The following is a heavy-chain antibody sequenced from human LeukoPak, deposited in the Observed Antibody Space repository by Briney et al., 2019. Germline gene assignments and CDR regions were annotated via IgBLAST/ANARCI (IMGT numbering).Heavy chain of an antibody. CDR3: AREGGFYRPLDY. Sequence: PSETLSLTCGVSGGSISSTNWWTWIRQPPGKGLEWIGEVHLDGRTNFNPSLKSRLTMSVDLSENHVSLKLTSVTAADTAVYYCAREGGFYRPLDYSGQGTLVTVSS. CDR1: GGSISSTNW. CDR2: VHLDGRT. D-gene: IGHD6-25*01. J-gene: IGHJ4*02. V-gene: IGHV4-4*02.